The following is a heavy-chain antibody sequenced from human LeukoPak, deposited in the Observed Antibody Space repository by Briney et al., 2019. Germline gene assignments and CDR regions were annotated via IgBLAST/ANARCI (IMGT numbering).Heavy chain of an antibody. CDR2: ISYDGSNK. D-gene: IGHD3-3*01. CDR1: GFTFSSYA. Sequence: PGGSLRLSCAASGFTFSSYAMHWVRQAPGKGLEWVAVISYDGSNKYYADSVKGRFTISRDNSENTLYLQMNSLRAEDTAVYYCARVPILEWLLSIAARPGYYGMDVWGQGTTVTVSS. J-gene: IGHJ6*02. V-gene: IGHV3-30-3*01. CDR3: ARVPILEWLLSIAARPGYYGMDV.